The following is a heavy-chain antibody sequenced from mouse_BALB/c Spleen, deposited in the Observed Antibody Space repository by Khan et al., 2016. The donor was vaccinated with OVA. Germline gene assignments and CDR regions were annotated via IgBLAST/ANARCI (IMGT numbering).Heavy chain of an antibody. CDR2: INTYTEEP. CDR3: ARSNYSYDRHFDV. J-gene: IGHJ1*01. D-gene: IGHD2-12*01. CDR1: GYTFTNYG. Sequence: QVQLQQSGPELKKPGETVKISCKASGYTFTNYGMNWVKQAPGKGLKWMGWINTYTEEPTYADDFKGRFAFSLETSAGTAYLQINNLKNEDTATYCCARSNYSYDRHFDVRGAGTTVTICS. V-gene: IGHV9-3-1*01.